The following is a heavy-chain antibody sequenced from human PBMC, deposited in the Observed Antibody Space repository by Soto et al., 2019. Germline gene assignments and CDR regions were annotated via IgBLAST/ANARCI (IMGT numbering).Heavy chain of an antibody. CDR3: ARESIEYSSSWGTGYYYYYGMDV. CDR2: IWYDGSNK. D-gene: IGHD6-13*01. Sequence: QVQLVESGGGVVQPGRSLRLSCAASGFTFSSYGMHWVRQAPGKGLEWVAVIWYDGSNKYYADSVKGRFTISRDNSKNTLDLQMNSLRAEDTAVYYCARESIEYSSSWGTGYYYYYGMDVWGQGTTVTVSS. J-gene: IGHJ6*02. V-gene: IGHV3-33*01. CDR1: GFTFSSYG.